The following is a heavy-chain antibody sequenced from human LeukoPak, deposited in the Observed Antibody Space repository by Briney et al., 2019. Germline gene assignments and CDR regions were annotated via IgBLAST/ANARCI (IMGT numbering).Heavy chain of an antibody. V-gene: IGHV1-18*01. J-gene: IGHJ6*02. CDR3: ARDIIPRKANEDQEDYYYYGMDV. D-gene: IGHD1-14*01. CDR1: GYTLSSYG. CDR2: ISAYNGNT. Sequence: GASVKVSCKASGYTLSSYGISWVRQAPGQGLEWMGWISAYNGNTNYAQKLQGRLTMTTDTSASTAYMELRSLRSDDTAVYYCARDIIPRKANEDQEDYYYYGMDVWGQGTKVTVSS.